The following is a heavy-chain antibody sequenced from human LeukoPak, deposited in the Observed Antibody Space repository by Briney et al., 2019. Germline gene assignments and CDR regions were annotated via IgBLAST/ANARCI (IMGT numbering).Heavy chain of an antibody. CDR2: ISRNGATT. Sequence: GSLRLSCSASGFTFDDYSMHWVRQVPGRGLEWVSLISRNGATTYYADSVKGRFTVFRDNSKNTVDLQMDSLRGDDSALYYCAKGVDFYASGSLFSPFYVWGQGTTVTVSS. D-gene: IGHD3-10*01. CDR3: AKGVDFYASGSLFSPFYV. J-gene: IGHJ3*01. V-gene: IGHV3-43*01. CDR1: GFTFDDYS.